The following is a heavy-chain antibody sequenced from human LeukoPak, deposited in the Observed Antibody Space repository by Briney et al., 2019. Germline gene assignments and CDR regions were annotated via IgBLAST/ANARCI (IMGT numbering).Heavy chain of an antibody. Sequence: GASVKVSCKASGFTFTSSAMQWVRQARGQRLEWIGWIVVGSGNTNYAQKFQERVTITRDMSTSTAYMELSSLRSEDTAVYYCARGVFWSGYYDLWGQGTLVTVSS. D-gene: IGHD3-3*01. CDR1: GFTFTSSA. J-gene: IGHJ4*02. CDR3: ARGVFWSGYYDL. V-gene: IGHV1-58*02. CDR2: IVVGSGNT.